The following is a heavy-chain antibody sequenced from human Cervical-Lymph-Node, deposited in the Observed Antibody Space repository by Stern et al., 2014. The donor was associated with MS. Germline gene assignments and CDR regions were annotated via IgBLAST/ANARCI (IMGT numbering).Heavy chain of an antibody. CDR2: IYYSGSP. D-gene: IGHD4-17*01. Sequence: QVQLVESGPGLVKPSETLSLTCTVSGGSISSYYWSWIRQPPGKGMEWIGYIYYSGSPNYNPSLKRRVTISVDTPKNQFSLKLSSVTAADTAVYYCARDRVRSEGGDWFDPWGQGPLVTVSS. CDR3: ARDRVRSEGGDWFDP. J-gene: IGHJ5*02. V-gene: IGHV4-59*01. CDR1: GGSISSYY.